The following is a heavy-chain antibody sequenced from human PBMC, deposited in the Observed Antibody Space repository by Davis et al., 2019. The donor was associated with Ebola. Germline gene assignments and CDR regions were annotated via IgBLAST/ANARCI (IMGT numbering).Heavy chain of an antibody. Sequence: GESLKISCAASGFTFSSYGMHWVRQAPGKGLEWVSYISSSGSTIYYADSVKGRFTISRDNAKNSLYLQMNSLRAEDTAVYYCARLQRITIFGVITASDYWGQGTLVTVSS. V-gene: IGHV3-48*04. CDR1: GFTFSSYG. D-gene: IGHD3-3*01. CDR2: ISSSGSTI. J-gene: IGHJ4*02. CDR3: ARLQRITIFGVITASDY.